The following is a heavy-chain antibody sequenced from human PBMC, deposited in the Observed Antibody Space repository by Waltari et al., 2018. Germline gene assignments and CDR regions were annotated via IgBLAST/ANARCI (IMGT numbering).Heavy chain of an antibody. Sequence: QVQLVQSGAEVKKPGASVKVSCKTSGYTFTGYYMYWVRQAPGQGLEWMGWINPYSGGTAYAQKFQGMVTLTRDTSISTAYMELNRLISDDSAMYYCATAPDAFQIINWGQGTLVTVSS. CDR2: INPYSGGT. J-gene: IGHJ4*02. D-gene: IGHD2-2*01. V-gene: IGHV1-2*02. CDR3: ATAPDAFQIIN. CDR1: GYTFTGYY.